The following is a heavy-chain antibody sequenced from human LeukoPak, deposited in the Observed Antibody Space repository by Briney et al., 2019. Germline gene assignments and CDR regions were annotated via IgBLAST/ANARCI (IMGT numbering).Heavy chain of an antibody. CDR2: ISGSGGTT. CDR1: VFTFSSYA. J-gene: IGHJ5*02. V-gene: IGHV3-23*01. Sequence: GGSLRLSCAASVFTFSSYAMSWVRQAPGKGLEWVSAISGSGGTTYYADSVKGRFTISRDNYKNKLFLQMNSLRAEDTALYYCAKGYCASFTCYSRFDPWGQGTLVTVSS. D-gene: IGHD2-21*02. CDR3: AKGYCASFTCYSRFDP.